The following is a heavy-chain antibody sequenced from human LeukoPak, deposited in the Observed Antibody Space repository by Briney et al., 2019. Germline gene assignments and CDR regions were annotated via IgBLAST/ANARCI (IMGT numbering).Heavy chain of an antibody. Sequence: SETLSRTCTVSGGSVSSGSYYWTWIGQPPGKGLEWIGYLYYSGNAKYNPSIKSRVTISGDTSMNQFSLKLTSVTAADTPMYYCATGPLGSGWYNYWGQGTLVTVSS. D-gene: IGHD6-19*01. J-gene: IGHJ4*02. CDR3: ATGPLGSGWYNY. CDR1: GGSVSSGSYY. CDR2: LYYSGNA. V-gene: IGHV4-61*01.